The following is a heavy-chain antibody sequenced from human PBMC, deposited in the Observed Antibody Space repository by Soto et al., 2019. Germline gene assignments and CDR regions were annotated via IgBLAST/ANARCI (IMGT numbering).Heavy chain of an antibody. Sequence: PGESLKSSCKGSGYSFTSYWIGWVRQMPGKGLEWMGIIYPGDSDTRYSPSFQGQVTISADKSISTAYLQWSSLKASDTAMYYCARFPAPYSGSYYTPFDYWGQGTLVTVSS. V-gene: IGHV5-51*01. CDR1: GYSFTSYW. D-gene: IGHD3-10*01. J-gene: IGHJ4*02. CDR3: ARFPAPYSGSYYTPFDY. CDR2: IYPGDSDT.